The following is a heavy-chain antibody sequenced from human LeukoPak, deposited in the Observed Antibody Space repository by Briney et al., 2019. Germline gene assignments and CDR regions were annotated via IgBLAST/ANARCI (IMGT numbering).Heavy chain of an antibody. CDR2: IRSKTSGGTP. J-gene: IGHJ4*02. CDR1: GFIFGSYA. Sequence: GRSLRLSCTASGFIFGSYAMNWFRQAPGKGLEWVAFIRSKTSGGTPEYAASVKGRFTISRDDSKNTLYLQMNSLKTEDTAVYYCTTDPLDIVVVPAARFDYWGQGTLVTVSS. CDR3: TTDPLDIVVVPAARFDY. D-gene: IGHD2-2*03. V-gene: IGHV3-49*03.